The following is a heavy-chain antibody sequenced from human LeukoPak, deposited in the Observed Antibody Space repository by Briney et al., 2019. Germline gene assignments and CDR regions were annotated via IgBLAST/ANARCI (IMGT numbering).Heavy chain of an antibody. CDR3: ASLVSGTDRFDY. CDR2: ISNVGSNE. V-gene: IGHV3-30*04. CDR1: GCTFSTYQ. Sequence: GGSLRLSCAASGCTFSTYQMHWVRQAPGKGLGWVAVISNVGSNEYYADSVKGRFTISRDNSKNTLYLQMDSLRAEDTAVYYCASLVSGTDRFDYWGQGTLFTVSS. J-gene: IGHJ4*02. D-gene: IGHD1-7*01.